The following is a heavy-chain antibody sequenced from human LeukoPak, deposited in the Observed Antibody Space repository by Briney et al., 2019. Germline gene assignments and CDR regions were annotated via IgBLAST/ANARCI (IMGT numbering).Heavy chain of an antibody. J-gene: IGHJ4*02. Sequence: GGSLRLSCAASGFTFSSYGMQWVRQAPGKGPEWVAVLSYDGSNRYYADSVKGRFTISRDNSKNTLYLQMNSLRPEDTAVYYCAKDEWDYWGQGTLVTVSS. D-gene: IGHD3-3*01. CDR1: GFTFSSYG. CDR3: AKDEWDY. V-gene: IGHV3-30*18. CDR2: LSYDGSNR.